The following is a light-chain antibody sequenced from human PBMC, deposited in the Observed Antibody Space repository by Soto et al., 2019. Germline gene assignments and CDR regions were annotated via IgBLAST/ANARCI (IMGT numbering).Light chain of an antibody. CDR1: QSVSSY. J-gene: IGKJ3*01. CDR2: DAS. Sequence: EIVLTQSPATLSLSPGERATLSCRASQSVSSYLAWYQQKPGQAPRLLIYDASNRATGIPARFSGSGSGTDFTLTISSLEPEDFAVYYCQQRGHWPPTFGPGTKVDIK. CDR3: QQRGHWPPT. V-gene: IGKV3-11*01.